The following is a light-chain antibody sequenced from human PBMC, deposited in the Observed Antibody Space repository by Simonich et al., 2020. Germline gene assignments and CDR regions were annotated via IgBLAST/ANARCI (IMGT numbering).Light chain of an antibody. Sequence: EIVMTQSPATLSVYPGEKATISCRASQSVSSNLAWYQQKPGQAPRLLIYGACTRATGIPARCRGSGSGTEFTLTISSLQSEEFAVYYCQQYNNWPPWTCGQGTKVEIK. V-gene: IGKV3-15*01. CDR3: QQYNNWPPWT. CDR2: GAC. J-gene: IGKJ1*01. CDR1: QSVSSN.